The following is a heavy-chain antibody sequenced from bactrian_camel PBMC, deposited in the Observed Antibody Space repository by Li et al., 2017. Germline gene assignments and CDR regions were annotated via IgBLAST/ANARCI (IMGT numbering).Heavy chain of an antibody. V-gene: IGHV3S40*01. CDR3: AAYAGAGRGDCSRGTVRY. D-gene: IGHD3*01. J-gene: IGHJ4*01. Sequence: EVQLVESGGGLVQPGGSLNLSCAASGFTYSSLGMSWVRQAPGKGFEWVSGINKGGGGTYYADSVKGRFTISRDNAKKTVYLQMNSLKPEDTAMYYCAAYAGAGRGDCSRGTVRYWGQGTQVTVS. CDR2: INKGGGGT. CDR1: GFTYSSLG.